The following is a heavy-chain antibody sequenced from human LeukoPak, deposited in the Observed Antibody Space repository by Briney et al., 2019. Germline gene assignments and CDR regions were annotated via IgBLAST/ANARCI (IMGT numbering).Heavy chain of an antibody. Sequence: ASVKVSCKASGYTFTGHYIHWVRQAPGQGLEWMGWIHPNTGGTKYAQKFQGRVTMTRDTSSSTAYMELSSLRSADTAVYYCARFSSLFDYWGQGTLVTVSS. J-gene: IGHJ4*02. CDR3: ARFSSLFDY. D-gene: IGHD2-2*01. CDR2: IHPNTGGT. CDR1: GYTFTGHY. V-gene: IGHV1-2*02.